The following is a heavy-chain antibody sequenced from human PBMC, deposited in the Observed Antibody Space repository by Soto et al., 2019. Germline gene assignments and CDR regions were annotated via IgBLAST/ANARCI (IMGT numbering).Heavy chain of an antibody. V-gene: IGHV3-23*01. J-gene: IGHJ3*02. CDR2: ISGSGGST. CDR3: AKGIAVAGTQSDAFDI. Sequence: GGSLRLSCAASGFTFSSYAMSWVRQAPGKGLEWVSAISGSGGSTYYADSVKGRFTISRDNSKNTLYLQMNSLRAEDTAVYYCAKGIAVAGTQSDAFDIWGQGTMVTVS. CDR1: GFTFSSYA. D-gene: IGHD6-19*01.